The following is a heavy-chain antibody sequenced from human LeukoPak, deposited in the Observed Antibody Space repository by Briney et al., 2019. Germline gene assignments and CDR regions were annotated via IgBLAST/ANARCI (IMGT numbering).Heavy chain of an antibody. CDR2: IYTSGST. CDR1: GGSISSGSYY. D-gene: IGHD3-9*01. J-gene: IGHJ4*02. CDR3: ARDQFGVLTGYSAGSD. Sequence: PSETLSLTCTVSGGSISSGSYYWSWIRQPAGKGLGWIGRIYTSGSTNYNPSLKSRVTISVDTSKNQFSLKLSSVTAADTAVYYCARDQFGVLTGYSAGSDWGQGTLVTVSS. V-gene: IGHV4-61*02.